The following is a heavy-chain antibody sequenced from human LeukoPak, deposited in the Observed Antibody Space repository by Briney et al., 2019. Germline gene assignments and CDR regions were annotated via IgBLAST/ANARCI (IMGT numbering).Heavy chain of an antibody. CDR1: GFTFSSYG. Sequence: GGSLRLSCAASGFTFSSYGMSWVRQAPGKGLEWVSAISGSGGSTYYADSVKGRFTISRDNSKNTLYLQMNSLRAEDTAVYYCAKDLGREGSTSDISDYWGQGTLVTVSS. J-gene: IGHJ4*02. CDR2: ISGSGGST. V-gene: IGHV3-23*01. D-gene: IGHD2-2*01. CDR3: AKDLGREGSTSDISDY.